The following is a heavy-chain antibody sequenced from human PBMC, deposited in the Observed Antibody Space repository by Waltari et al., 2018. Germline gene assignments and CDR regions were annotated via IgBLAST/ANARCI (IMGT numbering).Heavy chain of an antibody. D-gene: IGHD1-7*01. Sequence: EVRLVESGGGSVQPGESLRISCVVSGFTFDNFWLHWVRQVPGKGLMWVSRINPDGTDTTYADSVKGRFTMSRDNSRNTLYLEMTGLRVDDSAVYYCARGPFSYSSGTQSHWGRGALVTVSS. CDR3: ARGPFSYSSGTQSH. V-gene: IGHV3-74*01. J-gene: IGHJ4*02. CDR1: GFTFDNFW. CDR2: INPDGTDT.